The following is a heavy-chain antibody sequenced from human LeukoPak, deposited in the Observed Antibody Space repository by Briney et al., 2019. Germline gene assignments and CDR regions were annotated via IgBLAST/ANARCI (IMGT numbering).Heavy chain of an antibody. CDR3: ASDSSGYYYFDC. V-gene: IGHV4-38-2*02. Sequence: SETLSLTCNVSGYSISSGYYWGWVRQPPGKGLEWIGSISHSGTTYYSPSLKSRVTISLDMSKNQFSLKLSSVTAADTAVYYCASDSSGYYYFDCWGQGTLVTVSS. J-gene: IGHJ4*02. D-gene: IGHD3-22*01. CDR1: GYSISSGYY. CDR2: ISHSGTT.